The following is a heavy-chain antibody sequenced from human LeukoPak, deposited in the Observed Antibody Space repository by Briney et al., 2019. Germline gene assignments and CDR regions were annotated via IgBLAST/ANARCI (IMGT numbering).Heavy chain of an antibody. CDR2: IKQDGSEK. J-gene: IGHJ3*02. Sequence: PGGSLRLSCAASGFTFSSYWMSWVRQAPGKGLEWVANIKQDGSEKYYVDSVKGRFTISRDNAKNSLYLQMNSLRAEDTAVYYCARTQANPENTRLRYFDWLDYSPVIIAFDIWGQGTMVTVSS. V-gene: IGHV3-7*01. D-gene: IGHD3-9*01. CDR3: ARTQANPENTRLRYFDWLDYSPVIIAFDI. CDR1: GFTFSSYW.